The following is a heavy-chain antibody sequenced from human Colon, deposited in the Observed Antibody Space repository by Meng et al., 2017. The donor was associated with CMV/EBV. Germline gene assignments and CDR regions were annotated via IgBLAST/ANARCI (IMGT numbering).Heavy chain of an antibody. V-gene: IGHV3-30*02. J-gene: IGHJ4*02. CDR2: MRSDGSDK. CDR3: AKVDESRGWEYFDY. Sequence: GESLKISCETSGFTFSSYPMHWVRQAPGKGLDWVAFMRSDGSDKFYAESVKGRFTISRDISKNTLYLQMNSLRAADTALYYCAKVDESRGWEYFDYWGQGTLVTVSS. CDR1: GFTFSSYP. D-gene: IGHD6-19*01.